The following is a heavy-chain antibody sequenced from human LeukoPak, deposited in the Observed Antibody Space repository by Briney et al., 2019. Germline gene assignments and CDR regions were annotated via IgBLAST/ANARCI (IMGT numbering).Heavy chain of an antibody. Sequence: SETLSLTCTVSGGSISSGDYYWSWIRQPPGKGLEWIGYIYYSGSTYYNPSLKSRVTISVDTSKNQFSLKLSSVTAADTDVYYCARDPSSQLGFDYWGQGTLVTVSS. CDR3: ARDPSSQLGFDY. CDR2: IYYSGST. J-gene: IGHJ4*02. D-gene: IGHD2-2*01. CDR1: GGSISSGDYY. V-gene: IGHV4-30-4*08.